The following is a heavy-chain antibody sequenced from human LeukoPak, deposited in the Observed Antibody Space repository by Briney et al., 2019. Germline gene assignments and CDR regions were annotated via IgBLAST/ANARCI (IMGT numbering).Heavy chain of an antibody. D-gene: IGHD3-9*01. Sequence: SETLSLTCTVSGYSISSGYYWGCIRQAPGKGLEWIGSIHHSGSTYYNPSLKNRVTISVDASKNQFSLKVSSVTAADTAVYYCARLDRNYWYFDLWGRGTLVTVSS. CDR2: IHHSGST. J-gene: IGHJ2*01. CDR1: GYSISSGYY. V-gene: IGHV4-38-2*02. CDR3: ARLDRNYWYFDL.